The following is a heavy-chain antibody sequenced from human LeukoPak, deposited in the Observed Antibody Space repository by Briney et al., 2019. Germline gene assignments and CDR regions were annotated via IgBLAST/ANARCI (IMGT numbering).Heavy chain of an antibody. V-gene: IGHV4-59*07. CDR2: INYRGNT. D-gene: IGHD2-15*01. CDR1: GNSISTDY. CDR3: ARLDCDADSCYNY. J-gene: IGHJ4*02. Sequence: PSDTLSLTCIVSGNSISTDYWSWVRQSPTKGLEWIAYINYRGNTEYNPSLKSRVTVTVDTSQNHFSLNMRSVTAADTAVYYCARLDCDADSCYNYWGLGTLVTVSS.